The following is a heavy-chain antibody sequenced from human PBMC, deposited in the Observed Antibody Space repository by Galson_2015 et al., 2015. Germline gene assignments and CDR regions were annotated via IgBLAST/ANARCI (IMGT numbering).Heavy chain of an antibody. CDR1: GFTFSDYT. CDR2: ISCDGRHQ. D-gene: IGHD3-3*01. Sequence: SLRLSCAASGFTFSDYTMHWVRQAPGKGLEWVAVISCDGRHQDHADSVKGRFTISRDNSKSTLSLQMNSLRAEDTAVYYCARATSGYYTYYFDYWGQGTLVTVSS. CDR3: ARATSGYYTYYFDY. V-gene: IGHV3-30*04. J-gene: IGHJ4*02.